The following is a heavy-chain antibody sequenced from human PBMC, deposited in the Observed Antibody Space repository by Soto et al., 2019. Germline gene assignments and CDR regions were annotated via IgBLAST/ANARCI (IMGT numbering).Heavy chain of an antibody. CDR2: IIPIFGTA. J-gene: IGHJ2*01. CDR1: GGTFSSYA. V-gene: IGHV1-69*13. CDR3: AKNYGGSSYWYFDL. Sequence: SVKVSCKASGGTFSSYAISWVRQAPGQGLEWMGGIIPIFGTANYAQKFQGRVTITADESTSTAYMELSSLRSEDTAVYYCAKNYGGSSYWYFDLWGRGTLVTVSS. D-gene: IGHD4-17*01.